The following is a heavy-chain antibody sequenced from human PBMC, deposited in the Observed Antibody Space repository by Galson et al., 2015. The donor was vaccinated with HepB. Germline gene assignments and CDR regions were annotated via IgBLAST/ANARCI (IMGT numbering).Heavy chain of an antibody. CDR3: ARGVDYYDSSGYYSFDY. V-gene: IGHV6-1*01. Sequence: CAISGDSVSSNSAAWNWIRQSPSRGLEWLGRTYYRSKWYNDYAVSVKSRITINPDTSKNQFSLQLNSVTPEDTAVYYCARGVDYYDSSGYYSFDYWGRGTLVTVSS. CDR2: TYYRSKWYN. J-gene: IGHJ4*02. CDR1: GDSVSSNSAA. D-gene: IGHD3-22*01.